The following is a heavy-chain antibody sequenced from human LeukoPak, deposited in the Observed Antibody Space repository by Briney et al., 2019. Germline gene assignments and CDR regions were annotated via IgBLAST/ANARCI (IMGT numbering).Heavy chain of an antibody. J-gene: IGHJ6*03. CDR1: GYTFTSYG. V-gene: IGHV1-18*01. CDR2: ISAYNGNT. CDR3: ARSVTMVRGVIISSYYYMDV. Sequence: ASVKVSCKASGYTFTSYGISWVRQAPGQGLEWMGWISAYNGNTNYAQKLQGRVTMTTDTSTSTAYMELSSLRSEDTAVYYCARSVTMVRGVIISSYYYMDVWGKGTTVTISS. D-gene: IGHD3-10*01.